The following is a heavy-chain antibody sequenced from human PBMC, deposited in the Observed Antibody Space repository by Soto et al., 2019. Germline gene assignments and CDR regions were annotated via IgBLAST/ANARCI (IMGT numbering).Heavy chain of an antibody. CDR2: MNPNSGNT. V-gene: IGHV1-8*01. CDR1: GYTFTSYD. J-gene: IGHJ6*02. Sequence: GASVKVSCKASGYTFTSYDINWVRQATGQGLEWMGWMNPNSGNTGYAQKFQGRVTMTRNTSISTAYMELSSLRSEDTAVYYCASTGYSSSYYYYYGMDVWGQGTTVTVSS. CDR3: ASTGYSSSYYYYYGMDV. D-gene: IGHD6-19*01.